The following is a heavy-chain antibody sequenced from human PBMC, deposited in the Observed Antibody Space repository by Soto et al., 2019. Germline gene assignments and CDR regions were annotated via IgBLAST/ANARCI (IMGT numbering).Heavy chain of an antibody. J-gene: IGHJ4*02. CDR2: INPSGGST. CDR1: GYTFTSYA. V-gene: IGHV1-46*01. Sequence: ASLKVSCKASGYTFTSYAMHWVLQAPGQGLEWMGIINPSGGSTSYAQKFRGRVTMTRDTSTSTVYMELSSLRSEDTAVYYCARVGSMSVADSYDSIRSVDYGGQGTLVT. CDR3: ARVGSMSVADSYDSIRSVDY. D-gene: IGHD3-22*01.